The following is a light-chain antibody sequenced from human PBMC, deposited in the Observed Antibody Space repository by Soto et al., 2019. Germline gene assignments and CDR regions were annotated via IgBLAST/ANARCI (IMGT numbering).Light chain of an antibody. Sequence: QSVLTQPASVSGSPGQSITIACTGTSSDVGGYNYVSWYQQHPGKAPQLMIYAVSNRPSGVSNRFSGSKSGSTASLTISGLQAEDEADYYCTAYTSSNTYVFGTRTKGTVL. CDR3: TAYTSSNTYV. CDR2: AVS. CDR1: SSDVGGYNY. V-gene: IGLV2-14*01. J-gene: IGLJ1*01.